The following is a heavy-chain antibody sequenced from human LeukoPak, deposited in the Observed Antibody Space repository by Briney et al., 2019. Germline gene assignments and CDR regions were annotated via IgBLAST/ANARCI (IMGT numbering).Heavy chain of an antibody. V-gene: IGHV3-21*01. J-gene: IGHJ4*02. Sequence: GALGLSRAASGFTLSSYSMNWVRPAPGKGLELVSSIRTSSSYIYYADSGKGRFTISRDNDKNSLYLQMNSLRPGDTAVYYCARGVFGSTWYMDYFDYWGQGTLVTVSS. CDR1: GFTLSSYS. CDR2: IRTSSSYI. CDR3: ARGVFGSTWYMDYFDY. D-gene: IGHD6-13*01.